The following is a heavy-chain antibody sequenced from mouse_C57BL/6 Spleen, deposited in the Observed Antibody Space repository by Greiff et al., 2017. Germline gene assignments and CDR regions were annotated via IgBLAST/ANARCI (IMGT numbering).Heavy chain of an antibody. V-gene: IGHV5-16*01. CDR1: GFTFSDYY. CDR2: INYDGSST. J-gene: IGHJ1*03. D-gene: IGHD4-1*02. CDR3: ARATTGTDWYFDV. Sequence: EVMLVESEGGLVQPGSSMKLSCTASGFTFSDYYMAWVRQVPEKGLEWVANINYDGSSTYYLDSLKSRFIISRDNAKNILYLQMSSLKSEDTATYYCARATTGTDWYFDVWGTGTTVTVSS.